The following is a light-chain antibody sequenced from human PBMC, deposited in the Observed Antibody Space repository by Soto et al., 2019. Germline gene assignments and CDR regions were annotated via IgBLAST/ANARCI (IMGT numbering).Light chain of an antibody. Sequence: EIVLTQSPGTLSLSPGESATLSCRASQSISSTFVAWYQQKHGQAARLLIYGASTRATGIPARLSGSGSGTEFTLTISSLLSEDFALYYCEQYNNWFSITFGQGTRLEIK. CDR3: EQYNNWFSIT. CDR2: GAS. J-gene: IGKJ5*01. CDR1: QSISST. V-gene: IGKV3-15*01.